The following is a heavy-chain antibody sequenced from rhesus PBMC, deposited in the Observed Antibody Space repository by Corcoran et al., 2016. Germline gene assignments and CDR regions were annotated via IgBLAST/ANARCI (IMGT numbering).Heavy chain of an antibody. Sequence: QVQLQESGPGLVKPSETLSLTCAVSGGSISSNYWSWIRQPPGKGLEWIGRISGSGGITDYNPSLKCRVTSSTDTCKNKFYLKLSSVTAADTAVYYCARGVGYSTFDYWGQGVLVTVSS. V-gene: IGHV4-173*01. J-gene: IGHJ4*01. CDR1: GGSISSNY. D-gene: IGHD5-30*01. CDR3: ARGVGYSTFDY. CDR2: ISGSGGIT.